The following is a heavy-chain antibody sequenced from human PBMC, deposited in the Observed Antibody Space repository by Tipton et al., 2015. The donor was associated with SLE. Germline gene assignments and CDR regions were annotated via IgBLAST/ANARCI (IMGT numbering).Heavy chain of an antibody. D-gene: IGHD3-16*01. J-gene: IGHJ4*02. CDR1: GFTSSSYA. CDR3: VKDAALGYFDY. Sequence: GSLRLSCSDSGFTSSSYAMHWVRQAPGKGLEYVSAISSNGDSTYYADSVKGRFTISRDNSKSTLYLQMSCLRPEDTAVYYCVKDAALGYFDYWGQGTLVTVSS. V-gene: IGHV3-64D*06. CDR2: ISSNGDST.